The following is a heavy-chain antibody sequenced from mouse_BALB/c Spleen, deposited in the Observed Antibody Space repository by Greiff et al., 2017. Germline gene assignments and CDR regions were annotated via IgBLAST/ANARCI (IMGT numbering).Heavy chain of an antibody. Sequence: EVKLVESGGGLAKPGGSLKLSCAASGFAFSSYDMSWVRQTPEKRLEWVAYICSGGGSTYYPDTVKGRFTISIDNAKNTLYLQMSSLKSEDTAMYYCESDHYGSSYAMDYWGQGTSVTVSA. J-gene: IGHJ4*01. D-gene: IGHD1-3*01. CDR2: ICSGGGST. CDR1: GFAFSSYD. CDR3: ESDHYGSSYAMDY. V-gene: IGHV5-12-1*01.